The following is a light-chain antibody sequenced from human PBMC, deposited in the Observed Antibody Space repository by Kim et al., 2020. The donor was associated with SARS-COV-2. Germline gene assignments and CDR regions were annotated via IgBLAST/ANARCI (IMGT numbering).Light chain of an antibody. CDR1: QNVNNNF. V-gene: IGKV3-20*01. CDR2: GAS. CDR3: QHYGTSPWT. J-gene: IGKJ1*01. Sequence: ETTLTQSPGTLSLSPGERATLSCRASQNVNNNFLAWYQQKHGQAPRLLIYGASERAAGISDRFIGSGSGTDFTLTISRLEPEDFAVYFCQHYGTSPWTFGQGTKVEIK.